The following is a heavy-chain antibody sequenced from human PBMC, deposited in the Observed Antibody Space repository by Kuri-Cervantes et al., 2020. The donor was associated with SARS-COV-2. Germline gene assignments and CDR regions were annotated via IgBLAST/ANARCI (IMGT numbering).Heavy chain of an antibody. CDR1: GFTFSSYA. CDR3: AKDGEDIVVVPAAPLDY. CDR2: IRYDGSNK. V-gene: IGHV3-30*02. J-gene: IGHJ4*02. D-gene: IGHD2-2*01. Sequence: GESLKISCAASGFTFSSYAMHWVRQAPGKGLEWVAFIRYDGSNKYYADSVKGRFTISRDNSKNTLYLQMNSLRAEDTAVYYCAKDGEDIVVVPAAPLDYWGQGTLVTVSS.